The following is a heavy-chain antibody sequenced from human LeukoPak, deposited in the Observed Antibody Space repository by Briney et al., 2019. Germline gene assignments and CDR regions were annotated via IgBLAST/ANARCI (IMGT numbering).Heavy chain of an antibody. Sequence: GGSLRLSCAASGFAFSSYEMNWVRQAPGKGLEWVSHISSTGDTIYYADSVKGRFTISRDNAKNSLYLQMNSLRAEDTAVYYCARDRGYGDYWWFDPWGQGTLVTVSS. CDR2: ISSTGDTI. CDR1: GFAFSSYE. CDR3: ARDRGYGDYWWFDP. D-gene: IGHD4-17*01. J-gene: IGHJ5*02. V-gene: IGHV3-48*03.